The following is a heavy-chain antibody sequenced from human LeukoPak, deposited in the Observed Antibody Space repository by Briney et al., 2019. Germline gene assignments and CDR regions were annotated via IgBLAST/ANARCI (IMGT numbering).Heavy chain of an antibody. D-gene: IGHD3-3*01. CDR3: ARVPRESRSYYDFWSGYYPDLYYFDY. Sequence: GGSLRLSCAASGFTFSIYGMHWVRQAPGKGLQWVAFIQYDGTNKYYVDSVKGRFTISRDNSKNTLYLQMNRLRAEDTAVYYCARVPRESRSYYDFWSGYYPDLYYFDYWGQGTLVTVSS. CDR1: GFTFSIYG. CDR2: IQYDGTNK. V-gene: IGHV3-30*02. J-gene: IGHJ4*02.